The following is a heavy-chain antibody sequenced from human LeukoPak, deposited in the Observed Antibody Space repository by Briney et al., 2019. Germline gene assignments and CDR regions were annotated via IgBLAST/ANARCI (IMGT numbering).Heavy chain of an antibody. Sequence: ASVKVSCKASGYTFTSYGISWVRQAPGQGLEWMGWISAYNGNTNYAQKLQGRVTMTTDTSTSTAYMELRSLRSDDTAVYYCARVRGSWYSQGYMDVRGKGTTVTVSS. V-gene: IGHV1-18*01. D-gene: IGHD6-13*01. CDR2: ISAYNGNT. CDR1: GYTFTSYG. CDR3: ARVRGSWYSQGYMDV. J-gene: IGHJ6*03.